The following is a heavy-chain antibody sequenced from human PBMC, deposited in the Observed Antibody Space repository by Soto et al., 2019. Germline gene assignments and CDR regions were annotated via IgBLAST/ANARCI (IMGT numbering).Heavy chain of an antibody. V-gene: IGHV4-39*01. J-gene: IGHJ6*03. D-gene: IGHD1-1*01. CDR3: ARHGPSTGVLRVYYYYMDV. Sequence: SETLSLTCTVSGGSISSSSYYWGWIRQPPGKGLEWIGSIYYSGSTYYNPSLKSRATISVDTSKNQFSLKLSSVTAADTAVYYCARHGPSTGVLRVYYYYMDVWGKGTTVTVSS. CDR2: IYYSGST. CDR1: GGSISSSSYY.